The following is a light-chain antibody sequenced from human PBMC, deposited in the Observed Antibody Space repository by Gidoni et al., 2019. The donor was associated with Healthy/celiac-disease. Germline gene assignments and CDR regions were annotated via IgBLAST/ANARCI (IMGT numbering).Light chain of an antibody. CDR2: KVS. J-gene: IGKJ5*01. CDR3: MQGTHWPPIT. CDR1: QSLVYSDGNTY. V-gene: IGKV2-30*01. Sequence: DVVMTQPPLSLPVTLGQPASISCRSSQSLVYSDGNTYLNWFQQRPGQSPRRLIYKVSNRDSGVPDRFSGSVSGTDFTLKISRVEAEDVGVYYCMQGTHWPPITFGQGTRLEIK.